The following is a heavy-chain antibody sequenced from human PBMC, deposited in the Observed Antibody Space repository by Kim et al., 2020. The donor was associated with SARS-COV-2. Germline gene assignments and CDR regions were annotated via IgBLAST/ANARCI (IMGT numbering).Heavy chain of an antibody. CDR1: GYSFTSYW. Sequence: GESLKISCKGSGYSFTSYWISWVRQMPGKGLEWMGRIDPSDSYTNYSPSFQGHVTISADKSISTAYLQWSSLKASDTAMYYCAARALGSSSYYYYYGMDVWGQGTTVTVSS. CDR2: IDPSDSYT. V-gene: IGHV5-10-1*01. J-gene: IGHJ6*02. CDR3: AARALGSSSYYYYYGMDV. D-gene: IGHD6-6*01.